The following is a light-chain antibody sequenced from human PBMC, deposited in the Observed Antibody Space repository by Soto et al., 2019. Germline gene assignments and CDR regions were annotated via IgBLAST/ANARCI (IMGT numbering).Light chain of an antibody. J-gene: IGKJ1*01. CDR3: QQYYSPPPT. CDR1: QRVCSTANNNFY. CDR2: WAS. Sequence: IVLTXSPDSLAVSLGERGTINCKASQRVCSTANNNFYLAWYQQRQGEPPQLLIYWASARASGVPDRFSGSGSGTDFTLTINNLQAEDVAVYYCQQYYSPPPTFGQGTKVDI. V-gene: IGKV4-1*01.